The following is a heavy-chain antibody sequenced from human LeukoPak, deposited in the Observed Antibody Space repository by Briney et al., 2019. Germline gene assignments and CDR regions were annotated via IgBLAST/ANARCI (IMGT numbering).Heavy chain of an antibody. CDR3: TRDGGFSYGAYFDY. D-gene: IGHD5-18*01. CDR2: ISSGSTYI. J-gene: IGHJ4*02. V-gene: IGHV3-21*06. CDR1: GFTFSDYS. Sequence: GGSLRLSCAASGFTFSDYSVNWVRQAPGKGLEWVSSISSGSTYIYYADSVKGRFTISRDNAKNSLYLQMNSLRGEDTAVYYCTRDGGFSYGAYFDYWGQGTLVTVSS.